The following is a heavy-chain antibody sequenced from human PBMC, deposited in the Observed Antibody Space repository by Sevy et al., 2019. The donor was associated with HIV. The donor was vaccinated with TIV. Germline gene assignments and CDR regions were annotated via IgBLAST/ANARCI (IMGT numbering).Heavy chain of an antibody. V-gene: IGHV3-23*01. Sequence: GGSLRLSCAASGFIFRTYAMTWVRPAPGKGLEWVSTISAGGGSVYYADSVKGRFTISRDNSNNRLYLQMNTLRAEETAVYSCAREEITGFDYWGRGTLVTVSS. CDR1: GFIFRTYA. CDR2: ISAGGGSV. D-gene: IGHD3-16*01. CDR3: AREEITGFDY. J-gene: IGHJ4*02.